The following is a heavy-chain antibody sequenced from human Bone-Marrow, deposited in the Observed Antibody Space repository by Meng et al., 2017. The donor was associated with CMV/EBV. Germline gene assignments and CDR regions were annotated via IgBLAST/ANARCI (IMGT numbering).Heavy chain of an antibody. D-gene: IGHD3-10*01. V-gene: IGHV3-11*01. Sequence: GESLKISCAASGFTFSDYYMSWIRQAPGKGLEWVSYISSSGSTIYYADSVKGRFTISRDNAKNSLYLQMNSLRAEDTAVYYCALEGNYYGSGSYFNYWGQGTLDTVSS. CDR1: GFTFSDYY. CDR2: ISSSGSTI. CDR3: ALEGNYYGSGSYFNY. J-gene: IGHJ4*02.